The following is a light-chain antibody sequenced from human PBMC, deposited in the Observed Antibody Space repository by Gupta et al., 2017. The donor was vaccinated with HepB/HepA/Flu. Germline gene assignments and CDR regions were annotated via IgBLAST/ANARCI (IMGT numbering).Light chain of an antibody. CDR3: AAWDDSLNGLV. Sequence: QSVGTQPPSVSEAPSQRVTISCSGSWSNIGDNTVNWYQQLPGKAPKLLIYYDDLLPSGVSDRFSGSKSGTSASLTISGLQSEDEADYYCAAWDDSLNGLVFGGGTKLTVL. J-gene: IGLJ3*02. CDR2: YDD. V-gene: IGLV1-36*01. CDR1: WSNIGDNT.